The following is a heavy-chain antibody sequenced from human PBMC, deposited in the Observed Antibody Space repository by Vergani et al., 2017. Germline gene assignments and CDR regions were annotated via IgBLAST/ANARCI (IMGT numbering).Heavy chain of an antibody. V-gene: IGHV3-53*01. J-gene: IGHJ1*01. Sequence: EVQLVESGGGLIQPGGSLRLSCAASGFTVSSNYMSWVRQAPGKGLEWVSFIYSGGSTYYADSVKGRFTISRDNSKNTLYLQMNSLRAEDTAVYYCARVESSGWSNGRAEYFQHWGQGTLVTVSS. CDR2: IYSGGST. D-gene: IGHD6-19*01. CDR3: ARVESSGWSNGRAEYFQH. CDR1: GFTVSSNY.